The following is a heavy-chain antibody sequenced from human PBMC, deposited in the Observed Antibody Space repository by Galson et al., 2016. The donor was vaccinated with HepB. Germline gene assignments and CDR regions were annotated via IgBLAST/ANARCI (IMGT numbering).Heavy chain of an antibody. J-gene: IGHJ5*02. CDR2: IFHSGRV. Sequence: LRLSCAVSGFPFIHAWMSWVRQPPGQGLEWIGQIFHSGRVNYTPSLASRVTISVDTSKNQFSLKLSSVTAADTAVYYCARHYWGYSSGWYVEKNLRRRQEVNWVDPWGQGTLVTVSS. V-gene: IGHV4-34*12. CDR1: GFPFIHAW. CDR3: ARHYWGYSSGWYVEKNLRRRQEVNWVDP. D-gene: IGHD6-19*01.